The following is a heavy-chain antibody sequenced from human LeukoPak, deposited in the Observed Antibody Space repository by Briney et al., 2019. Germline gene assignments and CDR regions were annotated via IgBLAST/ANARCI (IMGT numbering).Heavy chain of an antibody. V-gene: IGHV4-59*01. D-gene: IGHD3-22*01. CDR1: GGSISSYY. CDR2: VYYSGSA. Sequence: PSETLSLTCTVSGGSISSYYWSWIRQPPGKGVEWIGYVYYSGSAHYNPSLKSRVTISVDTSKNQFSLKLSSVTAADTAVYYCAGLGASGNGYLSWFDPWGQGTLVTVSS. CDR3: AGLGASGNGYLSWFDP. J-gene: IGHJ5*02.